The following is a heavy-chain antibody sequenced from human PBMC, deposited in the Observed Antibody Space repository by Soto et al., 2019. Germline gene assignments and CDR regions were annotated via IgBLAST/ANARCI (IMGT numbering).Heavy chain of an antibody. V-gene: IGHV4-34*01. D-gene: IGHD1-1*01. CDR3: ARVERGTATTVVDAFDI. CDR1: GGFVTSGSYY. CDR2: MSHSGGT. J-gene: IGHJ3*02. Sequence: QVQLQQWGAGLLKPSETLSLTCAVYGGFVTSGSYYWSWIRQPPGKGLEWIWEMSHSGGTHFNPSLKSRFTISVDTSKNQFTLKMSSVTAADTALYYCARVERGTATTVVDAFDIWGPGTMVTVSS.